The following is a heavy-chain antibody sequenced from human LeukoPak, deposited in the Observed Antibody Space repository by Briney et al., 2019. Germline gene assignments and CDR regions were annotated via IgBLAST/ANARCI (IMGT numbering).Heavy chain of an antibody. CDR1: GFTFSSYS. CDR3: ARDRGYFASGSFDY. J-gene: IGHJ4*02. D-gene: IGHD3-10*01. Sequence: GGSLRLSCAASGFTFSSYSMNWVRQAPGKGLEWVSSISSSSTDIYYADSVKGRFTISRDNAKNSLYLQMNSLRAEDTAVYYCARDRGYFASGSFDYWGQGTLVTVSS. CDR2: ISSSSTDI. V-gene: IGHV3-21*01.